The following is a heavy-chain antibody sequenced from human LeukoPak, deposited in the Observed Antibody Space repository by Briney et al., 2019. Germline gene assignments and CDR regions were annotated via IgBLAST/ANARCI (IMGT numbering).Heavy chain of an antibody. V-gene: IGHV1-69*06. J-gene: IGHJ3*02. CDR1: GDTFSSYA. CDR3: ASPRIAAGAAFDI. Sequence: GASVKVSCEASGDTFSSYAISGVRQAPGQGLEWMGGIIPIFGTANYAQKFQGRVTITADKSTSTAYMELSSLRSQGTAVYYCASPRIAAGAAFDIWGQGTMVTVSS. CDR2: IIPIFGTA. D-gene: IGHD6-13*01.